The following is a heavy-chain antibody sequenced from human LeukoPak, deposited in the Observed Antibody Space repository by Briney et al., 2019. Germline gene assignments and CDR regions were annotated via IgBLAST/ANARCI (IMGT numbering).Heavy chain of an antibody. J-gene: IGHJ2*01. V-gene: IGHV3-21*01. Sequence: GGSLRLSCAASGFTFNGYSMNWVRQAPGKGLELVSSISRSSSYIYYADSVQGRFTISRGNAKNSLYLQLNSLRAEDTAVYYCARAGSSSGSYFWYFDLWGRGTLVTVSS. CDR1: GFTFNGYS. D-gene: IGHD3-22*01. CDR3: ARAGSSSGSYFWYFDL. CDR2: ISRSSSYI.